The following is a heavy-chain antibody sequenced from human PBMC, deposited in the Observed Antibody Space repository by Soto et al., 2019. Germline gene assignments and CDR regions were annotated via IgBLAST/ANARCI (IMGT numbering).Heavy chain of an antibody. V-gene: IGHV3-23*01. CDR2: ISGSGGST. CDR3: AKEHVDIVAKILGY. D-gene: IGHD5-12*01. CDR1: GFTFSSYA. J-gene: IGHJ4*02. Sequence: EVQLLESGGGLVQPGGSLRLSCAASGFTFSSYAMSWVRQAPGKGLEWVSAISGSGGSTYYADSVKGRFTISRDNSKNTLYLHMNSLRAEDTDVYYCAKEHVDIVAKILGYWGQGTQVNVSS.